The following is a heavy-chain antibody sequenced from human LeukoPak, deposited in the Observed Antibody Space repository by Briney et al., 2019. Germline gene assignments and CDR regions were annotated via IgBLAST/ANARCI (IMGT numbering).Heavy chain of an antibody. J-gene: IGHJ4*01. V-gene: IGHV3-53*01. CDR2: IYNDGKT. CDR1: GFIVRDNY. D-gene: IGHD3-22*01. CDR3: ARGGVHYYDTSGYVFGY. Sequence: PGGSLRLSCAASGFIVRDNYMSWVRQAPGKGLEWVAVIYNDGKTYYSDSVKDRFTIFSDNYENTMNLQMNSLRAEDTAVYYCARGGVHYYDTSGYVFGYWGHGTLVTVSS.